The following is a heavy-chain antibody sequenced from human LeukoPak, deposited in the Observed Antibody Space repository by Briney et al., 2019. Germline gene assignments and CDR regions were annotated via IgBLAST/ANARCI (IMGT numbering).Heavy chain of an antibody. V-gene: IGHV2-5*02. J-gene: IGHJ4*02. CDR3: ARRRAWDYFDY. CDR2: IYWDDDK. Sequence: SGPTLVKPTQTLTLTCTFSGFSLSTSGVGVGWIRQPPGKALEWPALIYWDDDKRYRPSLKSGLTITKDTSKNQVVLTMANMDPVDTATYYCARRRAWDYFDYWGQGILVTVSS. CDR1: GFSLSTSGVG.